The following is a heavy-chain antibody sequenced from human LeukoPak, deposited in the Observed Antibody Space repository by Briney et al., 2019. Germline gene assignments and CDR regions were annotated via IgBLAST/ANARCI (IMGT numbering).Heavy chain of an antibody. J-gene: IGHJ5*02. Sequence: LGGSLRLSCAASGFTFSSYAMSWVRQAPGKGLEWVSAISGSGGRTYYADSVKGRFTISRDNSKNTLYLQMNSLKAEDTAVYYCTTITIAVAGWEDWFDPWGQGTLVTVSS. CDR1: GFTFSSYA. V-gene: IGHV3-23*01. CDR3: TTITIAVAGWEDWFDP. CDR2: ISGSGGRT. D-gene: IGHD6-19*01.